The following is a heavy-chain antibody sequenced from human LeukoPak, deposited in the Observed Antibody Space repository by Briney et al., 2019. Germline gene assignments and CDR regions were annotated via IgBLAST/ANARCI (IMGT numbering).Heavy chain of an antibody. CDR1: GGSFSGYY. CDR2: INHSGST. J-gene: IGHJ4*02. Sequence: SETLSLTCAVYGGSFSGYYWSWIRQPPGKGLEWIGEINHSGSTNYNPSLKSRVTISVDTSKNQFSLKLSSVTAADTAVYYCARRAPYYGSGSYYSLSPPFDYWGQGTLVTVSS. CDR3: ARRAPYYGSGSYYSLSPPFDY. V-gene: IGHV4-34*01. D-gene: IGHD3-10*01.